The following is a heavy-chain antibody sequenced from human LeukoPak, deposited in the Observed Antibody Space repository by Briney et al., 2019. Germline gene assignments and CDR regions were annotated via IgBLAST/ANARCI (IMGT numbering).Heavy chain of an antibody. J-gene: IGHJ4*02. CDR1: GGTFSSYA. V-gene: IGHV1-69*01. CDR2: IIPIFGTA. CDR3: ARVGGCDIKPTNYFDY. D-gene: IGHD3-9*01. Sequence: SVKVSCKASGGTFSSYAISWVRQAPGQGLEWMGGIIPIFGTANYAQKFQGRVTITADESTSTAYMELSSLRSEDTAVYYCARVGGCDIKPTNYFDYWGQGTLVTVSS.